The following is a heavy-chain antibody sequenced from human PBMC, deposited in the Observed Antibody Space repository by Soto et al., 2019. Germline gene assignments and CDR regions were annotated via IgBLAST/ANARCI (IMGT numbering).Heavy chain of an antibody. V-gene: IGHV1-18*01. Sequence: GASVKVSCKASGYTFTSYGISWVRQAPGQGLEWMGWISAYNGNTNYAQKLQGRVTMTTDTSTSTAYMELRSLRSDDTAVYYCARDEWRWLGPGGWVYGDYVSRAFDIWGQGTMVTVSS. CDR3: ARDEWRWLGPGGWVYGDYVSRAFDI. J-gene: IGHJ3*02. CDR2: ISAYNGNT. D-gene: IGHD4-17*01. CDR1: GYTFTSYG.